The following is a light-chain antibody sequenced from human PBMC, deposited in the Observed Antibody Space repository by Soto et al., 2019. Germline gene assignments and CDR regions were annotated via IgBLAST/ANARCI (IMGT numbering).Light chain of an antibody. CDR2: GAS. CDR3: QQYGSSPWT. V-gene: IGKV3-20*01. CDR1: QSVSSSY. Sequence: EIVLTQSPGTLSLSPGERATLSCRASQSVSSSYLAWYQQKPGQAPRLLIYGASSRATGIPDRFSGSGYGTDFTLTISSLEPEDCAVYYCQQYGSSPWTFGQGTKVEIK. J-gene: IGKJ1*01.